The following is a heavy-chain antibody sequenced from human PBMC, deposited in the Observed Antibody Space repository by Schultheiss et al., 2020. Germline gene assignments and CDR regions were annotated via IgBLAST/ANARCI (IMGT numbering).Heavy chain of an antibody. J-gene: IGHJ6*02. D-gene: IGHD3-9*01. CDR3: ARDRYDILTGYPYYYYYGMDD. CDR1: GGSISSGSYY. V-gene: IGHV4-61*02. CDR2: IYTSGST. Sequence: LRLSCTVSGGSISSGSYYWSWIRQPAGKGLEWIGRIYTSGSTNYNPSLKSRVTISVDTSKNQFSLKLSSVTAADTAVYYCARDRYDILTGYPYYYYYGMDDWGRGTTVTVSS.